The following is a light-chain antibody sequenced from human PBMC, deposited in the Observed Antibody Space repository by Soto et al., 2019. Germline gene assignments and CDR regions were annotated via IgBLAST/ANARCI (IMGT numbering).Light chain of an antibody. V-gene: IGKV3-20*01. CDR3: QQYASSLT. Sequence: EIVLTQSPGSLSLSLGERATLSCRASQSVDSAFFAWYQQKPGQPPRLLMYGASRRATGVPDRFSGSGSRTEFTLTMSRQQPEDFAVYYCQQYASSLTFGQGTKVEI. CDR1: QSVDSAF. CDR2: GAS. J-gene: IGKJ1*01.